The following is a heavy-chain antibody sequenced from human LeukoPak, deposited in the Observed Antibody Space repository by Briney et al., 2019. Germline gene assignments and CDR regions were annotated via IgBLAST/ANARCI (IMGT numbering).Heavy chain of an antibody. Sequence: GGSLRLSCAASGFTFSDYYMSWIRQAPGKGLEWVSYITSNGGTIYYADSVKGRFTISRDNANNSLDLQMNSLRAEDTAVYYCARDGRYFYDSSGVFPVGGFDIWGQGTMVTVSS. CDR2: ITSNGGTI. CDR1: GFTFSDYY. V-gene: IGHV3-11*01. J-gene: IGHJ3*02. CDR3: ARDGRYFYDSSGVFPVGGFDI. D-gene: IGHD3-22*01.